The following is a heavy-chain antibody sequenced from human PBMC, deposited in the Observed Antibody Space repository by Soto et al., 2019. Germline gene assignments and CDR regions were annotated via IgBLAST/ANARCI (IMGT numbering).Heavy chain of an antibody. J-gene: IGHJ2*01. D-gene: IGHD2-21*01. Sequence: EVQLVESGGGLVQPGGSLRLSCAASGFRVSSNYMSWVRQAPGKGLEWVSVIYTGGSTYYAESVKGRFTVSRDNSMNTVYVKMNSMRAEDMAVYYCARAHCGGCCNSSHRYFDLWGRGTLVTVSS. CDR1: GFRVSSNY. CDR2: IYTGGST. CDR3: ARAHCGGCCNSSHRYFDL. V-gene: IGHV3-66*01.